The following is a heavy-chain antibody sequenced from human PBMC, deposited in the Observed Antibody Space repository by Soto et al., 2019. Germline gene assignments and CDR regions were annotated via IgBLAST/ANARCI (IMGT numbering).Heavy chain of an antibody. V-gene: IGHV4-39*01. CDR2: IYYSGYT. CDR1: GGSISSSSYY. Sequence: PSETLSLTCTVSGGSISSSSYYWGWIRQPPGKGLEWIGSIYYSGYTYYNTSLKRRVNKSVDTSKNQFSLKLSSLTAAYTAVYYCARHNGPLYVGYYYDMDVWGQGTTVT. CDR3: ARHNGPLYVGYYYDMDV. J-gene: IGHJ6*02. D-gene: IGHD3-16*01.